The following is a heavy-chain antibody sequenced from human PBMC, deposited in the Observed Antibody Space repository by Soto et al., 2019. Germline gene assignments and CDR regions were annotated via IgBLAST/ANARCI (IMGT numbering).Heavy chain of an antibody. D-gene: IGHD2-2*01. CDR1: GFTFSSYS. CDR3: ARALLSLLGAFDI. J-gene: IGHJ3*02. CDR2: ISSSSSTI. Sequence: EVQLVESGGGLVQPGGSLRLSCAASGFTFSSYSMNWVRQAPGKGREWVSYISSSSSTIYYADSVKGRFTISRDNAKNSLYLQMNSLRDEDTAVYYCARALLSLLGAFDIWGQGTMVTVSS. V-gene: IGHV3-48*02.